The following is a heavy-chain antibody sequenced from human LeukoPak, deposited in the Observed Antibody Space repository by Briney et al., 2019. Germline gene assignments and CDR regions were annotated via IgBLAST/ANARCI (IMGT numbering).Heavy chain of an antibody. CDR1: GFTFSDYY. V-gene: IGHV3-49*03. J-gene: IGHJ6*03. CDR3: TRVIINYYYMDV. CDR2: IRSKAYGGTT. Sequence: GGSLRLSCAASGFTFSDYYMSWIRQAPGKGLEWVGFIRSKAYGGTTEYAASVKGRFTISRDDSKSIAYLQMNSLKTEDTAVYYCTRVIINYYYMDVWGKGTTVTVSS. D-gene: IGHD3-10*01.